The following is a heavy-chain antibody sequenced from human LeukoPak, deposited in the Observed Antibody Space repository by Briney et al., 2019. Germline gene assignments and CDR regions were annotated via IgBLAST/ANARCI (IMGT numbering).Heavy chain of an antibody. CDR3: AKDSGVGSEWSRPFDY. D-gene: IGHD3-3*01. J-gene: IGHJ4*02. CDR2: ISASGGST. CDR1: GFTFSTYA. Sequence: PGGSLRLSCAASGFTFSTYAMSWVRQAPGKGLEWVSGISASGGSTYYVDSVKGRFTISRDNSKNTLYLQMNSLRAEDTAVYYCAKDSGVGSEWSRPFDYWGQGTLVTVSS. V-gene: IGHV3-23*01.